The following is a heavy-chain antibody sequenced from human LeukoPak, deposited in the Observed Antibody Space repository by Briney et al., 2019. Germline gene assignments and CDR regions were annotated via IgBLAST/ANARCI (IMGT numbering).Heavy chain of an antibody. J-gene: IGHJ3*02. CDR1: GFTFTSYG. CDR3: AKAYCGGDCYSLVGAFDI. Sequence: GGSLRLSCAASGFTFTSYGMHWVRQAPGKGLEWVAVIWYDGSNKYYADSVKGRFTISRDNSKNTLYLQMNSLRAEDTAMYYCAKAYCGGDCYSLVGAFDIWGQGTMVTVSS. D-gene: IGHD2-21*02. V-gene: IGHV3-33*06. CDR2: IWYDGSNK.